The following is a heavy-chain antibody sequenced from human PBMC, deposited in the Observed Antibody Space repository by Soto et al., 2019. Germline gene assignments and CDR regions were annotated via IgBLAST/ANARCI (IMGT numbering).Heavy chain of an antibody. CDR3: AKDKGVGQWRVLDQ. CDR1: GFTFSSYA. V-gene: IGHV3-23*01. CDR2: MSGSGGST. Sequence: EVQVLESGGGLVQPGGSLRLSCAASGFTFSSYAMSWVRQAPGKGLEWVSAMSGSGGSTYYADSVKGRFTISRDNSKNTLYLQMNSLRAEDTAVYYCAKDKGVGQWRVLDQWGQGTLVTVSS. J-gene: IGHJ4*02. D-gene: IGHD6-19*01.